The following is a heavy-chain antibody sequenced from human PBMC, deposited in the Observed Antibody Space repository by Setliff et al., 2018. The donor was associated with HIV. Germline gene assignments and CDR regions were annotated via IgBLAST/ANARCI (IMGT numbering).Heavy chain of an antibody. D-gene: IGHD5-12*01. J-gene: IGHJ3*02. Sequence: PGGTLRLSCAASGFTFSTYAMSWVRQAPGKGLEWVSAITSGGGTTYYADYVKGRLVMARDMSRTTVYMELTSLRTEDTAVYYCARGGYSGEFLDAFDIWGQGTLVTVSS. V-gene: IGHV3-23*01. CDR1: GFTFSTYA. CDR3: ARGGYSGEFLDAFDI. CDR2: ITSGGGTT.